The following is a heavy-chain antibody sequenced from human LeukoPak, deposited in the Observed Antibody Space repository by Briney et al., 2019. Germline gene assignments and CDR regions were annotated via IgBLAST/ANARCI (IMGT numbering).Heavy chain of an antibody. V-gene: IGHV3-21*01. D-gene: IGHD3-22*01. J-gene: IGHJ3*02. CDR2: ISSSSYI. CDR1: GFTFSSYS. Sequence: PGGSLRLSCAASGFTFSSYSMNWVRQAPGKGLEWVSSISSSSYIYYADSVKGRFTISRDNAKNSLYLQMNSLRAEDTAVYYCARLNYYDSSGYGDAFDIWGQGTMVTVSS. CDR3: ARLNYYDSSGYGDAFDI.